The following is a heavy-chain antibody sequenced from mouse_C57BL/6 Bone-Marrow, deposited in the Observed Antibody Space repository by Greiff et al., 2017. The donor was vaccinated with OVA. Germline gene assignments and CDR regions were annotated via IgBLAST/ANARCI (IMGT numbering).Heavy chain of an antibody. J-gene: IGHJ1*03. CDR2: INSDGGST. CDR1: GYEFPAHD. CDR3: ARHGGYFDV. V-gene: IGHV5-2*01. Sequence: EGRGGEGGGGGGERGEGGEGAGWSDGYEFPAHDMSWVRKTPEKRLELVAAINSDGGSTYYPDTMERRFIISRDNTKKTLYLQMSSLRSEDTALYYCARHGGYFDVWGTGTTVTVSS.